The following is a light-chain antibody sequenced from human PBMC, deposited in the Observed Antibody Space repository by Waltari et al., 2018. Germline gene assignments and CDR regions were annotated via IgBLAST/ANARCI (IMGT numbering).Light chain of an antibody. CDR3: QQYYTSPYT. Sequence: DIVMTKPPDSLAVSLGERATINCKSSQTVLYSSNNKNYLAWYQQKPGQPPKLVIYWASTRESGVPDRFSASGSGTDFNFTISSLQAEDVAVYYCQQYYTSPYTFAQGTKLEI. V-gene: IGKV4-1*01. CDR1: QTVLYSSNNKNY. J-gene: IGKJ2*01. CDR2: WAS.